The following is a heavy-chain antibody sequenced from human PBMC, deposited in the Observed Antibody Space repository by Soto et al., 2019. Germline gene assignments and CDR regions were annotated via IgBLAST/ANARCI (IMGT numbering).Heavy chain of an antibody. J-gene: IGHJ6*02. CDR3: ARGSSSYYDYGMDV. Sequence: QLQLQESGSGLVRPSQTLSLTCTVSGDSISRGGYSWTWIRQPPGKAPEWIGNIYDSGSTSYKPSLKSRVTMSVDRSKSQFSLKLTSVTAADTAVYFCARGSSSYYDYGMDVWGQGTTVTVSS. V-gene: IGHV4-30-2*01. CDR1: GDSISRGGYS. CDR2: IYDSGST. D-gene: IGHD6-6*01.